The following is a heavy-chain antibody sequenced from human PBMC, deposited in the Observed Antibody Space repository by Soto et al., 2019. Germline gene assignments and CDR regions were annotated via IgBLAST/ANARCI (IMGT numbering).Heavy chain of an antibody. J-gene: IGHJ4*02. CDR2: IWYDGSNK. Sequence: SLRLSCAASGFTFSSYGMHWVRQAPGKGLEWLAVIWYDGSNKYYADSVKGRFTISRDNSKDTLYLQMNSLRADDTAVYYCARASVATAWGLDYWGQG. CDR3: ARASVATAWGLDY. D-gene: IGHD5-12*01. CDR1: GFTFSSYG. V-gene: IGHV3-33*01.